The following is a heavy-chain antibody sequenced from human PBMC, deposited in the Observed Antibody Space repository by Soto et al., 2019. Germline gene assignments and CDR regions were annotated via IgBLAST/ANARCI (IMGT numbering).Heavy chain of an antibody. CDR3: ARDPGLHIFDY. D-gene: IGHD4-4*01. CDR2: IYYSGST. Sequence: PSETQSLTSTVSGGSIGSGDYYWSWIRQPPGKGLEWIGYIYYSGSTYYNPSLKSRVTISVDTSKNQFSLKLSSVTAADTAVYYCARDPGLHIFDYWGQGTLVTV. J-gene: IGHJ4*02. CDR1: GGSIGSGDYY. V-gene: IGHV4-30-4*01.